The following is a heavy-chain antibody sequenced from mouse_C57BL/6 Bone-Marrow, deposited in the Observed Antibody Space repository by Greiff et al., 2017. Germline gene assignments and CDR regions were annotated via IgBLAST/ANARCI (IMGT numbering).Heavy chain of an antibody. Sequence: VQLKESGPGLVKPSQTVFLTCTVTGISITTGNYRWSWIRQFPGNKLEWIGYIYYSGTITYNPSLTSRTTITRDTPKTQFFLEMNSLTAEDTATYYCAREGKLCSYWYFDVWGTGTTVTVSS. CDR3: AREGKLCSYWYFDV. D-gene: IGHD1-1*02. J-gene: IGHJ1*03. V-gene: IGHV3-5*01. CDR1: GISITTGNYR. CDR2: IYYSGTI.